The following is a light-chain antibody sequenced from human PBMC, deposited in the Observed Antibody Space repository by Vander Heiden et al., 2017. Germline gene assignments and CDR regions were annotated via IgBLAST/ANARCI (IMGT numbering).Light chain of an antibody. CDR3: AAWDDSLNGLNWV. CDR2: SNN. CDR1: RSNIGSNS. Sequence: QSVLPQPPSASGTPGQRVTISCSGSRSNIGSNSVNWYQQLPGTAPRLLIYSNNQRPSGVPDRFSGSKSGTSASLAISGLQSEDEADYYCAAWDDSLNGLNWVFGGGTKLTVL. V-gene: IGLV1-44*01. J-gene: IGLJ3*02.